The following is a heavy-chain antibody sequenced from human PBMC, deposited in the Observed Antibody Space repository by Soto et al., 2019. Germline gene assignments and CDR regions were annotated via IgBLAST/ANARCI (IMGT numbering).Heavy chain of an antibody. J-gene: IGHJ1*01. V-gene: IGHV4-34*01. CDR3: ARGSSVATGYFQH. CDR1: GGSFSGYY. D-gene: IGHD5-12*01. Sequence: QVQLQQWGAGLLKPSETLSLTCAVYGGSFSGYYWSWIRQPPGKRLEWIGEINHSGSTNYNPSLKSRVTISVDTSKNQFSLKLSSVTAADTAVYYCARGSSVATGYFQHWGQGTLVTVSS. CDR2: INHSGST.